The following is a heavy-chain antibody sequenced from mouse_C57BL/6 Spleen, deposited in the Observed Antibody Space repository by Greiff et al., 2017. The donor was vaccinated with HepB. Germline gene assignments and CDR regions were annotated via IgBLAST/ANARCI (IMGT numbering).Heavy chain of an antibody. D-gene: IGHD1-1*01. CDR3: ASGGGSSPHWYFDV. V-gene: IGHV1-81*01. Sequence: VKLVESGAELARPGASVKLSCKASGYTFTSYGISWVKQRTGQGLEWIGEIYPRSGNTYYNEKFKGKATLTADKSSSTAYMELRSLTSEDSAVYFCASGGGSSPHWYFDVWGTGTTVTVSS. J-gene: IGHJ1*03. CDR2: IYPRSGNT. CDR1: GYTFTSYG.